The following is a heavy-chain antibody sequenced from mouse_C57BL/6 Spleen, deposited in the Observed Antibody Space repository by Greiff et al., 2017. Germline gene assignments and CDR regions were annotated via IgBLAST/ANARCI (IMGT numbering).Heavy chain of an antibody. CDR3: ARDDYSNYGDYAMDY. CDR2: ISYDGSN. Sequence: ESGPGLVKPSQSLSLTCSVTGYSITSGYYWNWIRQFPGNKLEWMGYISYDGSNNYNPSLKNRISITRDTSKNQFFLKLNSVTTEDTATYYCARDDYSNYGDYAMDYWGQGTSVTVSS. D-gene: IGHD2-5*01. CDR1: GYSITSGYY. V-gene: IGHV3-6*01. J-gene: IGHJ4*01.